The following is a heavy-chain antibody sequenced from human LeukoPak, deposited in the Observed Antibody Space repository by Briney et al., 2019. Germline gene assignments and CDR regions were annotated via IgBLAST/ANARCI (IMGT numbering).Heavy chain of an antibody. CDR3: AREVGPFDY. J-gene: IGHJ4*02. CDR1: GLTFSNLG. Sequence: GGSLRLSCAASGLTFSNLGMTWVRQAPGKGLEWVSLISGSGGSTYYADSVKGRFTISRDNSKNTLYLQMNSLRADDTAVYFCAREVGPFDYWGQGTLVTVSS. V-gene: IGHV3-23*01. CDR2: ISGSGGST. D-gene: IGHD1-26*01.